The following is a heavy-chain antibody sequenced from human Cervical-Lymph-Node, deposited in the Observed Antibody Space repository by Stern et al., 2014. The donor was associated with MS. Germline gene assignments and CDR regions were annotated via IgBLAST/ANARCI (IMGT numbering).Heavy chain of an antibody. CDR3: MGVGDAMHV. Sequence: VQLVESGGGVVQPGRSLTLSCAASGFSLSSSAMHWVRQAPGKGLEWVAVMSFVGGNKKYGDSVKGRFSISRDMANNTLFLQMNSLRLEDTAVYYCMGVGDAMHVWGQGTTVIVSS. CDR2: MSFVGGNK. J-gene: IGHJ6*02. CDR1: GFSLSSSA. V-gene: IGHV3-30*04.